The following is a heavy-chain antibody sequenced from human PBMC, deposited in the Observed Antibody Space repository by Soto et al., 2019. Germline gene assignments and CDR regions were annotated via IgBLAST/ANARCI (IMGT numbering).Heavy chain of an antibody. Sequence: ASVKVSCKAFGYTFTPYPIHWVRQAPGQSLEWMGWINAVHGNTKYSQKFQGRVTITRDTSASTVYMELSSLRSEDTAVYYCARAYDLLTGYPSFDYWGQGTLVTVS. CDR3: ARAYDLLTGYPSFDY. V-gene: IGHV1-3*01. CDR2: INAVHGNT. D-gene: IGHD3-9*01. CDR1: GYTFTPYP. J-gene: IGHJ4*02.